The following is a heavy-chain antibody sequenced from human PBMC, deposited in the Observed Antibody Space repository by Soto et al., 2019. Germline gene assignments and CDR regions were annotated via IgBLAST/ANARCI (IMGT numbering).Heavy chain of an antibody. Sequence: SEPLCLTCTVSGAPIANGAYSWSLIRQPPGKGLEWIGFIYQSGSTHYNPSLKSRVTISVDRSKNHFSLQLTSLTAADTAVYYCARDMSGCSSSDCYLSGWFDPWGPGTLVTVSS. CDR1: GAPIANGAYS. CDR2: IYQSGST. D-gene: IGHD2-21*02. CDR3: ARDMSGCSSSDCYLSGWFDP. V-gene: IGHV4-30-2*01. J-gene: IGHJ5*02.